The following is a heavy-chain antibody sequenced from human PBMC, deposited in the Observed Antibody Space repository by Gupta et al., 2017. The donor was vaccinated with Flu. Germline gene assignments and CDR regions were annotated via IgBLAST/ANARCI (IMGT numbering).Heavy chain of an antibody. V-gene: IGHV3-53*01. D-gene: IGHD5-12*01. CDR2: IYTGGTT. Sequence: EVQLVESGGGLIQPGGSLRLSCVASGFPVSYPYMSWVRQAPGKGLEWVSVIYTGGTTYYADSVKGRFDISRDNSKNTVYLQMNSLRADDTAVYYCARDLGYTRASQGGDVWGKGTTVTVSS. CDR1: GFPVSYPY. J-gene: IGHJ6*01. CDR3: ARDLGYTRASQGGDV.